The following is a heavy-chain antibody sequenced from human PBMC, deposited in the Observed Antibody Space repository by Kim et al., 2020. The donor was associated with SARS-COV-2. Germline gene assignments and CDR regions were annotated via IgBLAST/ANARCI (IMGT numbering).Heavy chain of an antibody. CDR2: IKRPDDST. D-gene: IGHD5-12*01. J-gene: IGHJ4*02. Sequence: GGSLRLSCVASGFSIGTFDMSWVCQAPGKGLKWVSVIKRPDDSTYYAESVKGRFTVSRDSARNTLYLQMKSLSADDKAVYYCVKGAWIDYWGPGTLVTVSS. CDR3: VKGAWIDY. V-gene: IGHV3-23*01. CDR1: GFSIGTFD.